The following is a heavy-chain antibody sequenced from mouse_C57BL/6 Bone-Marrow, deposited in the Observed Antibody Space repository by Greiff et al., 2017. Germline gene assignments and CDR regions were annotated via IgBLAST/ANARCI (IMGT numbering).Heavy chain of an antibody. Sequence: EVKLVESGGGLVKPGGSLTLSCAASGFTFSSYAMSWVRQTPEKRLEWVATISDGGSYTYYPDNVKGRFTISRDNAKNNLYLQMSHLKSEDTAMYYCARDQGFITTVVGRGYFDVWGTGTTVTVSS. V-gene: IGHV5-4*01. CDR3: ARDQGFITTVVGRGYFDV. D-gene: IGHD1-1*01. CDR2: ISDGGSYT. CDR1: GFTFSSYA. J-gene: IGHJ1*03.